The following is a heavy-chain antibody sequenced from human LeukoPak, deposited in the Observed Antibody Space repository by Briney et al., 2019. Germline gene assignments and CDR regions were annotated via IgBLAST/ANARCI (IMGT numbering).Heavy chain of an antibody. D-gene: IGHD7-27*01. J-gene: IGHJ4*02. CDR2: IYYTGT. CDR1: GGSIRSYF. CDR3: ASRKLGNDY. Sequence: SETLSLTCSVSGGSIRSYFWSWIRQSPGKGLEWIGYIYYTGTSYNPSLKSRVTISADTSKNQFSLNLSSVTAADTAVYYCASRKLGNDYWGQGTLVTVSS. V-gene: IGHV4-59*01.